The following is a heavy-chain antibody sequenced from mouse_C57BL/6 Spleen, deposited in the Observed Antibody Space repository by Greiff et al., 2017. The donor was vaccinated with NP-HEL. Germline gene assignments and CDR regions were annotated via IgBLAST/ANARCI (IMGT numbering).Heavy chain of an antibody. CDR3: AREGITTVEYYFDD. Sequence: QVQLQQPGAELVRPGSSVKLSCKASGYTFTSYWMHWVKQRPIQGLEWIGNIDPSDSETHYNQKFKDKATLTVDKSSSTAYMQLSSLTSEDSAVYYCAREGITTVEYYFDDWGQGTTLTVSS. D-gene: IGHD1-1*01. J-gene: IGHJ2*01. CDR1: GYTFTSYW. V-gene: IGHV1-52*01. CDR2: IDPSDSET.